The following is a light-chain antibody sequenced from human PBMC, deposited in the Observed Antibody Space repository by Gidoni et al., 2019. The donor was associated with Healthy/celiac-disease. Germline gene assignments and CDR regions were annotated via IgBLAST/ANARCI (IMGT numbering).Light chain of an antibody. CDR3: SSYTSSSAPVV. V-gene: IGLV2-14*01. CDR2: DVS. CDR1: SSDVCGYNY. Sequence: QSALTQPASVSRSPGQSSTISCTGTSSDVCGYNYVSWYQQHRGNATKLIIYDVSNRPAGVSNLFSGSKSGNTASLTISGLQAEDEADYYCSSYTSSSAPVVFGGGTKLTVL. J-gene: IGLJ2*01.